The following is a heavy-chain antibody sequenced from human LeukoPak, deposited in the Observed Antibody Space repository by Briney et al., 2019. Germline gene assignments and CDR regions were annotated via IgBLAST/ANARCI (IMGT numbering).Heavy chain of an antibody. CDR1: GFTFSSYS. V-gene: IGHV3-21*01. J-gene: IGHJ4*02. Sequence: GGSLRLSCAASGFTFSSYSMNWVRQAPGKGLEWVSSISSSSSYIYYADSVKGRFTISRDNAKNSLYLHMNSLRAEDTAVYYCARDRPAALDYWGQGTLVTVSS. CDR2: ISSSSSYI. D-gene: IGHD2-2*01. CDR3: ARDRPAALDY.